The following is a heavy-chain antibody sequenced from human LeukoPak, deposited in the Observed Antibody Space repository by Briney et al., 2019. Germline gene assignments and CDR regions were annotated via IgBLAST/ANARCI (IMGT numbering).Heavy chain of an antibody. D-gene: IGHD1-26*01. J-gene: IGHJ3*02. V-gene: IGHV3-11*01. Sequence: GGSLRLSCAASGFTFSDYYMSWIRQAPGKGLEWVSYVSSSGSTIYYADSVKGRFTISRDNAKNSLYLQMNSLRVEDTAVYYCARARGSYAFDIWGQGTRVTVFS. CDR1: GFTFSDYY. CDR3: ARARGSYAFDI. CDR2: VSSSGSTI.